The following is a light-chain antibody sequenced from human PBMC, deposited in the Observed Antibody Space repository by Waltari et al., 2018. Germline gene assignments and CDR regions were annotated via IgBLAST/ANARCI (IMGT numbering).Light chain of an antibody. V-gene: IGLV2-8*01. J-gene: IGLJ2*01. Sequence: QSALTQPPSASVSPGQSVTISCTGTSSDVGAYDYVSWYQHHPGKAPKLLISEVSKRPSGVPDRFSGSRSGNTASLTVSGLQAEDEADYYCSSYAGSNNLVFGGGTKLTVL. CDR3: SSYAGSNNLV. CDR2: EVS. CDR1: SSDVGAYDY.